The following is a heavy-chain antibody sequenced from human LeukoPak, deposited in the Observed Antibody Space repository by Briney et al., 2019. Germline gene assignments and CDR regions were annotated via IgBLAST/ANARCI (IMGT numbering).Heavy chain of an antibody. CDR3: ARVLLERPGIDSFDM. CDR1: GFTFSTYW. J-gene: IGHJ3*02. Sequence: PGGSLRLSCAASGFTFSTYWMHWVRQVPGKGLVWVSRINTDGTTTTYADSVKGRFIISRDNAKNTLYLQMNGLRAEDTAVYYCARVLLERPGIDSFDMWGQGTMVTVSS. D-gene: IGHD1-1*01. V-gene: IGHV3-74*01. CDR2: INTDGTTT.